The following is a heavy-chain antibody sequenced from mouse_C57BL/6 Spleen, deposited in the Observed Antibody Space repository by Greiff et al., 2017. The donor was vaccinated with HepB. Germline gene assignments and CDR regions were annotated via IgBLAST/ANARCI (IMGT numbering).Heavy chain of an antibody. CDR3: AREEIYYDYDGFAY. CDR2: IYPRSGNT. Sequence: VQLQESGAELARPGASVKLSCKASGYTFTSYGISWVKQRTGQGLEWIGEIYPRSGNTYYNEKFKGKATLTADKSSSTAYMELRSLTSEDSAVYFCAREEIYYDYDGFAYWGQGTLVTVSA. J-gene: IGHJ3*01. CDR1: GYTFTSYG. D-gene: IGHD2-4*01. V-gene: IGHV1-81*01.